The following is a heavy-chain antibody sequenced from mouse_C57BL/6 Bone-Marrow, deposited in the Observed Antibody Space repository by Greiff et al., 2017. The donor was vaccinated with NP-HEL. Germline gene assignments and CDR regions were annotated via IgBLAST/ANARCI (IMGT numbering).Heavy chain of an antibody. CDR2: ISSGGSYT. D-gene: IGHD1-1*01. V-gene: IGHV5-6*02. CDR3: ARRGTTVVAHWYFDV. Sequence: VKLVESGGDLVKPGGSLKLSCAASGFTFSSYGMSWVRQTPDKRLEWVATISSGGSYTYYPDSVKGRFTISRDNAKNTLYLQMSSLKSEDTAMYYCARRGTTVVAHWYFDVWGTGTTVTVSS. CDR1: GFTFSSYG. J-gene: IGHJ1*03.